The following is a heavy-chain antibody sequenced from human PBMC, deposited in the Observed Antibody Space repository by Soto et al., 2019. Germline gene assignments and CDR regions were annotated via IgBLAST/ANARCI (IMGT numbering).Heavy chain of an antibody. V-gene: IGHV4-34*01. D-gene: IGHD3-16*01. J-gene: IGHJ4*02. CDR1: GGSFSGYY. Sequence: PSETLSLTCAVYGGSFSGYYWSWIRQPPGKGLEWIGEINHSGSTNYNPSLKSRVTISVDTSKNQFSLKLSSVTAADTAVYYCARETTFNPYYFDYWGQGTLVTVSS. CDR3: ARETTFNPYYFDY. CDR2: INHSGST.